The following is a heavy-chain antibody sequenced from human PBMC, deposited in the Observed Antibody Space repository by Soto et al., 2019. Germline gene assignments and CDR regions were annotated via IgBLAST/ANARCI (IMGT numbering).Heavy chain of an antibody. J-gene: IGHJ6*02. D-gene: IGHD2-2*01. CDR1: GFTFSSYS. CDR2: ISSSSSTI. CDR3: SRDACLWSPSCFLHYYGMDV. Sequence: GGSLRLSCAASGFTFSSYSMNWVRQAPGKGLEWVSYISSSSSTIYYADSVKGRFTISRDNAKNSLYLQMNSLRDEDTAVYYCSRDACLWSPSCFLHYYGMDVWGQGTTVTVSS. V-gene: IGHV3-48*02.